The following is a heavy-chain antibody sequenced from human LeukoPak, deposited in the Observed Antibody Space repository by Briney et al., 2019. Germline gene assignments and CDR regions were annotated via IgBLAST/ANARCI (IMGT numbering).Heavy chain of an antibody. V-gene: IGHV3-23*01. J-gene: IGHJ4*02. CDR3: ARDSGSYLQPTDY. Sequence: GGSLRLSCTASGFTFSTYAMTWVRQAPGKGLEWFSSISGSGDSTYYADSVKGRFTISRDNSKNTLYLQMNSLRADDTALYHCARDSGSYLQPTDYWGQGTLVTVSS. D-gene: IGHD1-26*01. CDR2: ISGSGDST. CDR1: GFTFSTYA.